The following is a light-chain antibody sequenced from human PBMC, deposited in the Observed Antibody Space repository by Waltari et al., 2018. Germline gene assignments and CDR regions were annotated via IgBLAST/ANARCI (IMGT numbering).Light chain of an antibody. J-gene: IGLJ3*02. V-gene: IGLV2-11*01. CDR1: RRDAGPYHF. Sequence: QSALTQPRSVSGSLGQSVTISCPGTRRDAGPYHFFSWYQQHPGEPPKLMIYDVTKRPWGVPDRFSGSKSGNTASLTISGLQAEDEADYYCCSYAGSYTWVFGRGTKLTVL. CDR3: CSYAGSYTWV. CDR2: DVT.